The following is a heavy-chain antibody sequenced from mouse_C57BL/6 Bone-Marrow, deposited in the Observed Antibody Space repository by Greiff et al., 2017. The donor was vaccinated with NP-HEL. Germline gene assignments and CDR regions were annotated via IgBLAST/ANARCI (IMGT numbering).Heavy chain of an antibody. J-gene: IGHJ2*01. Sequence: EVQLVESGGGLVKPGGSLKLSCAASGFTFSSYAMSWVRQTPEKRLEWVATISDGGSYTYYPDNVKGRFTISRDNAKNNLYLQMSHLKSEDTAMYYCAREGGDVHYLDYWGQGTTLTVSS. D-gene: IGHD3-3*01. CDR3: AREGGDVHYLDY. V-gene: IGHV5-4*01. CDR1: GFTFSSYA. CDR2: ISDGGSYT.